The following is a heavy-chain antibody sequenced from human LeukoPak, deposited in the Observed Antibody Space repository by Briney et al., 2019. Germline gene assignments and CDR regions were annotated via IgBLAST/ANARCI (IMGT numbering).Heavy chain of an antibody. D-gene: IGHD6-19*01. CDR1: GFTFSGYA. V-gene: IGHV3-30-3*01. J-gene: IGHJ4*02. Sequence: GGSLRLSCAASGFTFSGYALHWVRQAPGKGLEWVSVISYDGSNKYYADSVKGRFTISRDNSKNTLYLQMNSLRAEDTAVYYCAKDLSSAVAGYWGQGTLVTVSS. CDR2: ISYDGSNK. CDR3: AKDLSSAVAGY.